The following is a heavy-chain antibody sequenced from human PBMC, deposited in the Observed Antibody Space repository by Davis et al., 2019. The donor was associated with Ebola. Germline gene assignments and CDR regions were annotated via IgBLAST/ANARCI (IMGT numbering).Heavy chain of an antibody. Sequence: PGGSLRLSCAASGFTFSGSAMHWVRQASGNGLEWVGRIRSKANSYATAYAASVKGRFTISRDDSKNTAYLQMNSLKTEDTAVYYCTRHKAVGATTGYDCWGQGTLVTVSS. J-gene: IGHJ4*02. CDR2: IRSKANSYAT. V-gene: IGHV3-73*01. D-gene: IGHD1-26*01. CDR1: GFTFSGSA. CDR3: TRHKAVGATTGYDC.